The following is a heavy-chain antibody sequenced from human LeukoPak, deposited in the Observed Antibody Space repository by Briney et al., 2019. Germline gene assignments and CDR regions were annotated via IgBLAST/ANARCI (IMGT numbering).Heavy chain of an antibody. D-gene: IGHD3-22*01. CDR1: GFTFDDYA. V-gene: IGHV3-9*01. Sequence: GGSLRLSCAASGFTFDDYAMHWVRQAPGKGLEGVSGISWNSGSIGYADSVKGRFTISRDNAKNSLYLQMNSLRAEDTALYYCAKDSGYDSSGYPTFGYWGQGTLVTVSS. CDR3: AKDSGYDSSGYPTFGY. CDR2: ISWNSGSI. J-gene: IGHJ4*02.